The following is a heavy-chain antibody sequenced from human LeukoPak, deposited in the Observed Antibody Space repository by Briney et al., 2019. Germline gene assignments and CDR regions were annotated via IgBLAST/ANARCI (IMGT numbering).Heavy chain of an antibody. CDR3: ARGANRLDS. V-gene: IGHV4-59*12. Sequence: SETLSLTCSVSGGSINNYWSWIRQPPGKGLEWIGFIYYTGSTNYNPSLKSRVTMSVDTSKSQFSLKLTSVTAADTALYYCARGANRLDSWGRGTLVTVSS. CDR2: IYYTGST. CDR1: GGSINNY. J-gene: IGHJ4*02. D-gene: IGHD1-14*01.